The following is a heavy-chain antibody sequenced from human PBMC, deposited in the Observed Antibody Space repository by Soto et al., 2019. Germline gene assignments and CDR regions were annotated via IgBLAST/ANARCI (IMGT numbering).Heavy chain of an antibody. D-gene: IGHD3-22*01. CDR3: ARNYYDSSGYYYRVVDY. J-gene: IGHJ4*02. Sequence: SETLSLTCTVSGGSISSYYWSWIRQPPGKGLEWIGYVYYSGSTNYNPSLKSRVTISVDTSKNQFSLKLSSVTAAGTAMYYCARNYYDSSGYYYRVVDYWGQGTLVTVSS. V-gene: IGHV4-59*01. CDR1: GGSISSYY. CDR2: VYYSGST.